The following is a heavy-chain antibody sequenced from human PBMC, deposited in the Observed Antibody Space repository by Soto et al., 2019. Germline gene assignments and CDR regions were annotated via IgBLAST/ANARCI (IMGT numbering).Heavy chain of an antibody. CDR1: GYTFTSYY. CDR2: INPSGGST. J-gene: IGHJ4*02. D-gene: IGHD3-9*01. CDR3: ALLRYFDWSLTYETDY. Sequence: QVQLVQSGAEVKKPGASVKVSCKASGYTFTSYYMHWVRQAPGQGLEWMGIINPSGGSTSYAQKFQGRVTMTRDTSTSTVYMELSSLRSEDTAVYYCALLRYFDWSLTYETDYWGQGTLVTVSS. V-gene: IGHV1-46*01.